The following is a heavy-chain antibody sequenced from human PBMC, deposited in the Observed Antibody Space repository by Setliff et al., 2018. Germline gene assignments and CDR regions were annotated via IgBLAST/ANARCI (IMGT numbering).Heavy chain of an antibody. J-gene: IGHJ4*02. Sequence: GSLRLSCGTSGFTFDVSGMSWVRQAPGKGLEWVSSINWSGGSRAYADSVKGRFTISRDNSKNTLYLQMNSLRAEDTAVYYCAKDNYYDSTPPLVFDYWGQGTLVTVSS. CDR3: AKDNYYDSTPPLVFDY. CDR1: GFTFDVSG. D-gene: IGHD3-22*01. V-gene: IGHV3-20*04. CDR2: INWSGGSR.